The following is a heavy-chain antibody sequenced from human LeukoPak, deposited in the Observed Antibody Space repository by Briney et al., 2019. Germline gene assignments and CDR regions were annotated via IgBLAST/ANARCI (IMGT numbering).Heavy chain of an antibody. CDR2: IYYSGST. D-gene: IGHD3-22*01. Sequence: SETLSLTCTVSGGSISSSGYYWGWIRQPPGKGLEWIGSIYYSGSTYYNPSLKSRVTISVDTSKNQFSLKLSSETAADTAVYYCARRNYYDSSGFDYWGQGTLVTVSS. J-gene: IGHJ4*02. CDR3: ARRNYYDSSGFDY. V-gene: IGHV4-39*01. CDR1: GGSISSSGYY.